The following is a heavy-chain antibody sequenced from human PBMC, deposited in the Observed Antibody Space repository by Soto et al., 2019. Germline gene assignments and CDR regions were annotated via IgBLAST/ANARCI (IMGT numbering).Heavy chain of an antibody. CDR1: GGSISSGGYY. J-gene: IGHJ4*02. CDR2: IYYSGST. V-gene: IGHV4-31*03. D-gene: IGHD3-9*01. Sequence: QVQLQESGPGLVKPSQTLSLTCTVYGGSISSGGYYWSWIRQHPGKGLEWIGYIYYSGSTYYNPSLKSRVTISVDTSKNQFSLKLSSVTAADTAVYYCARYYYDILTGYLYYFDYWGQGTLVTVSS. CDR3: ARYYYDILTGYLYYFDY.